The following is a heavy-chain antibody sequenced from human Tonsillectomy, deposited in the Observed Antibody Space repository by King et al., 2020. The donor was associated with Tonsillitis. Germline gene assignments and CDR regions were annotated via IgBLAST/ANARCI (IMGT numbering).Heavy chain of an antibody. V-gene: IGHV4-4*02. CDR3: AGNNYYDGPNWFDP. D-gene: IGHD3-22*01. Sequence: NGGGGGREPPGKGLEWIGEGERRGGTNDNPSLKSRDTISVDKSKNQCSLKLSSVTAADTAVYYVAGNNYYDGPNWFDPWRQGTLVTVSS. J-gene: IGHJ5*02. CDR2: GERRGGT. CDR1: NG.